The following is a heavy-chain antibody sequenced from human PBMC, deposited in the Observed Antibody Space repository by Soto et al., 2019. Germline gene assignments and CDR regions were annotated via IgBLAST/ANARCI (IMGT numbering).Heavy chain of an antibody. D-gene: IGHD3-3*01. CDR1: GFTVSSNY. CDR3: ARDWRDYYYGMDV. CDR2: IYSGGST. Sequence: EVQLVETGGGLIQPGGSLRLSCAASGFTVSSNYMSWVRQAPGKGLEWVSVIYSGGSTYYADSVKGRFTISRDNSKNTLYLQMNSLRAEDTAVYYCARDWRDYYYGMDVWGPGTTVTVSS. J-gene: IGHJ6*02. V-gene: IGHV3-53*02.